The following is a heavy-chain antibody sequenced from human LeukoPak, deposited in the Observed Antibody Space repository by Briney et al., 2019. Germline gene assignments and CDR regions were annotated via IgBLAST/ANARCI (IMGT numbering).Heavy chain of an antibody. CDR2: INPNSGGT. Sequence: ASVKVSCKASGYTFTGYYMHWVRQAPGQGLEWMGWINPNSGGTNYAQKFQGRVTMTRDTSISTAYMELSRLRSDDTAVYYCARTMTTSDYGMDVWGQGTMVTVSS. D-gene: IGHD4-11*01. CDR3: ARTMTTSDYGMDV. CDR1: GYTFTGYY. J-gene: IGHJ6*02. V-gene: IGHV1-2*02.